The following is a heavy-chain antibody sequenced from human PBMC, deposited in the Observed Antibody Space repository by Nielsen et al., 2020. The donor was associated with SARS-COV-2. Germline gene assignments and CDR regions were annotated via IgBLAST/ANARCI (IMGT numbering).Heavy chain of an antibody. D-gene: IGHD5-12*01. Sequence: GGSLRLSCAASGFTFSSYAMHWVRQAPGKGLEWVAVISYDGSNKYYADSVKGRFTISRDNSKNTLYLQMNSLRAEDTAVYYCAYNSGNKWGQGTLVTVSS. J-gene: IGHJ4*02. CDR1: GFTFSSYA. CDR3: AYNSGNK. CDR2: ISYDGSNK. V-gene: IGHV3-30-3*01.